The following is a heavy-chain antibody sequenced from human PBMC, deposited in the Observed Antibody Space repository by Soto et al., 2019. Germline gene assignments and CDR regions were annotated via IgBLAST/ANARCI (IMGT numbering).Heavy chain of an antibody. D-gene: IGHD2-15*01. CDR2: ISGSGGST. V-gene: IGHV3-23*01. J-gene: IGHJ6*03. CDR3: AKDQSAGGYYYSYMDV. CDR1: GFTFSSYA. Sequence: GGSLRLSCAASGFTFSSYAMSWVRQAPGKGLEWVSAISGSGGSTYYADSVKGRFTISRDNSKNTKYLQMNSLRAEDTAVYYCAKDQSAGGYYYSYMDVWGKGTTVTVSS.